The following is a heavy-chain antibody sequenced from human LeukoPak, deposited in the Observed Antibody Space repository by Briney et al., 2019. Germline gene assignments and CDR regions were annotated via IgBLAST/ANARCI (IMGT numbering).Heavy chain of an antibody. V-gene: IGHV4-39*01. D-gene: IGHD3-22*01. CDR1: GGSIISSSYY. Sequence: SETLSLTCTVSGGSIISSSYYWGWIRQPPGKGLEWIGSIYYSGSTDYNPSLKSRVTISVDTSKNPFSLKLRSVPAADTAVYYVARQLRHYYDSSGYYYDYWGQGTLVTVSS. CDR2: IYYSGST. J-gene: IGHJ4*02. CDR3: ARQLRHYYDSSGYYYDY.